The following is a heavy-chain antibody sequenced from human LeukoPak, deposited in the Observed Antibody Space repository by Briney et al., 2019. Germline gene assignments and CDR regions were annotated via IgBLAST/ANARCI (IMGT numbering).Heavy chain of an antibody. Sequence: GRSLRLSWSASGFTLSSYAMHWVRHAPGKGLEYVSAISSKGGNTYYGDSVKGRFTISRDNSKNTLYPQMSCERAVHATVFLCVKDRYGGATRILDYWGQGPLVPVPS. V-gene: IGHV3-64D*09. CDR1: GFTLSSYA. J-gene: IGHJ4*02. CDR3: VKDRYGGATRILDY. CDR2: ISSKGGNT. D-gene: IGHD1-26*01.